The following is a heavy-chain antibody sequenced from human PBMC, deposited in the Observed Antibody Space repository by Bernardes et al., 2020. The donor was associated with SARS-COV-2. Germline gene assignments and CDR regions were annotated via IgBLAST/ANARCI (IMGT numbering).Heavy chain of an antibody. CDR3: ARVFSGEDYYFDY. CDR2: INSDGSST. D-gene: IGHD1-26*01. V-gene: IGHV3-74*01. J-gene: IGHJ4*02. CDR1: GFTFSSYW. Sequence: GGSLRLSCAASGFTFSSYWMHWVRQAPGKGLVWVSRINSDGSSTSYADSVKGRFTISRDNAKNTLYLQMNSLRAEDTAVYYCARVFSGEDYYFDYWGQGTLVTVSS.